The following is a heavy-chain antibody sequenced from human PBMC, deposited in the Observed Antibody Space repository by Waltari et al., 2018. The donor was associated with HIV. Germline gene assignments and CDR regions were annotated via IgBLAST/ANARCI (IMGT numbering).Heavy chain of an antibody. CDR3: ASLHGGYSYGLYYFDY. CDR1: GGSISSSSYY. CDR2: IYYSGST. D-gene: IGHD5-18*01. V-gene: IGHV4-39*01. Sequence: QLQLQESGPGLVKPSETLSLTCTVSGGSISSSSYYWGWIRQPPGKGLEWIGIIYYSGSTYYNPSLKSRVTISVDTSKNQFSLKLSSVTAADTAVYYCASLHGGYSYGLYYFDYWGQGTLVTVSS. J-gene: IGHJ4*02.